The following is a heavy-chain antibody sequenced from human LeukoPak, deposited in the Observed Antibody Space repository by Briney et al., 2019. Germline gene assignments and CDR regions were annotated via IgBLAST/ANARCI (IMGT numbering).Heavy chain of an antibody. J-gene: IGHJ6*03. Sequence: EASVKVSCKVSGYTLTELSMHWVRQAPGKGLEWMGGFDPEDGETIYAQKFQGRVTMTEDTSTDTAYMELSSLRSEDTAVYYCATQGQQLTTYYYYYYVDVWGKGTTVTVSS. CDR1: GYTLTELS. CDR2: FDPEDGET. CDR3: ATQGQQLTTYYYYYYVDV. D-gene: IGHD6-13*01. V-gene: IGHV1-24*01.